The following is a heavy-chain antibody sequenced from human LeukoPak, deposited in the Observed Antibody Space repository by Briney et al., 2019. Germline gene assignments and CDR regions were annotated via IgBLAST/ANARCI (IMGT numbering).Heavy chain of an antibody. Sequence: GGSLRLSCAASGFTFSDHYMSWIRQAPEKGLEWVSYISSSGSTIYYADSVKGRFTISRDNAKNSLYLQMNSPRAEDTAVYYGARWPLGSYIDYWGQGTLVTVSS. CDR2: ISSSGSTI. J-gene: IGHJ4*02. D-gene: IGHD1-26*01. V-gene: IGHV3-11*04. CDR3: ARWPLGSYIDY. CDR1: GFTFSDHY.